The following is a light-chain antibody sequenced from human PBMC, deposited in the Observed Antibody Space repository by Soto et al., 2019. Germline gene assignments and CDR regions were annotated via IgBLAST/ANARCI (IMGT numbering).Light chain of an antibody. J-gene: IGKJ2*01. CDR3: QQYHNWPLT. Sequence: EIVMTQSPATLSVSPGERATLSCRASQSISSELAWYQQRPGQPPRLLIYGASTRATGVPDRFTGSGSGSAFTLTIGGLQTEDFAVYYCQQYHNWPLTFSQGTGLEI. CDR1: QSISSE. CDR2: GAS. V-gene: IGKV3-15*01.